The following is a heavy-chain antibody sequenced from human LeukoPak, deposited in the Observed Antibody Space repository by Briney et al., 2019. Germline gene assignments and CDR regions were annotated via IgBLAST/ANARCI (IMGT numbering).Heavy chain of an antibody. CDR2: INHSGST. CDR3: ARVYYDSSGSAAGLDY. CDR1: GGSFSGYY. Sequence: PSETLSLTCAVYGGSFSGYYWSWIRQPPGKGLEWIGEINHSGSTNYNPSLKSRVTISVDTSKNQFSLKLSSVTAADTAVYYCARVYYDSSGSAAGLDYWGQGTLVTVSS. D-gene: IGHD3-22*01. V-gene: IGHV4-34*01. J-gene: IGHJ4*02.